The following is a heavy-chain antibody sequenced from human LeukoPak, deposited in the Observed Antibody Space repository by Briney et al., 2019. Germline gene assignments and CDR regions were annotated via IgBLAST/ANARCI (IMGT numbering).Heavy chain of an antibody. Sequence: ASVKVSCKVSGYTLTELSMHWVRQAPGKGLEWMGGFDPEDGETIYAQKFQGRVTITRDTSASTAYMELSSLGSEDTAVYYCARVGPLGGYYNPIGDNYYYGMDVWGQGTTVTVSS. CDR3: ARVGPLGGYYNPIGDNYYYGMDV. CDR2: FDPEDGET. J-gene: IGHJ6*02. D-gene: IGHD3-9*01. CDR1: GYTLTELS. V-gene: IGHV1-24*01.